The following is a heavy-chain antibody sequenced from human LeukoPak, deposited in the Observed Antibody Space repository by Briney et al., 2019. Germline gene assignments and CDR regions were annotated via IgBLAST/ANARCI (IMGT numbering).Heavy chain of an antibody. CDR1: RYTFTSYD. V-gene: IGHV1-8*01. CDR2: MDPNSGNT. CDR3: ARGRGGSSWKQNDY. J-gene: IGHJ4*02. Sequence: GASVKVSCKASRYTFTSYDINWVRQATGQGLEWMGWMDPNSGNTGYAQKFQGRVTMTRNTSISTAYMELSSLRSEDTAVYYCARGRGGSSWKQNDYWGQGTLVTVSS. D-gene: IGHD6-13*01.